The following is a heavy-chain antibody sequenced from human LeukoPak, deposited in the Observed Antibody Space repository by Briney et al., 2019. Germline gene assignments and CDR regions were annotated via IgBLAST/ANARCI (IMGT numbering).Heavy chain of an antibody. J-gene: IGHJ4*02. CDR1: GFTFGSYD. Sequence: GGSLRLSCAASGFTFGSYDMHWVRQATGKGLEWVSAIGTAGDTYYPGSVKGRFTISRENAKNSLYLQMNSLRAWDTAVYYCARASCSGYPDYWGEGSLVTVSS. CDR2: IGTAGDT. D-gene: IGHD3-22*01. V-gene: IGHV3-13*01. CDR3: ARASCSGYPDY.